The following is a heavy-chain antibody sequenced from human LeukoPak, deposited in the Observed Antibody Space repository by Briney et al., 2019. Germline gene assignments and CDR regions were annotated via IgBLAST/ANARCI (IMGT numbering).Heavy chain of an antibody. CDR1: GFSLSTSAMG. Sequence: SGPTLAKPTQPLTLTCTFSGFSLSTSAMGVGWIRLPPGKAREWLALSYWDDDKRHSPSLKSRLTITKDTSKDQVVLTINNMDPVDKATYYCAHSVRGESCSGGNCYSGGDYWGQGTLVTVSS. J-gene: IGHJ4*02. CDR3: AHSVRGESCSGGNCYSGGDY. V-gene: IGHV2-5*02. CDR2: SYWDDDK. D-gene: IGHD2-15*01.